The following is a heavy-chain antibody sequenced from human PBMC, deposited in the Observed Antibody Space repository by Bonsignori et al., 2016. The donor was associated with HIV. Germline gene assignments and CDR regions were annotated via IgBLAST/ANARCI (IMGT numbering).Heavy chain of an antibody. J-gene: IGHJ6*03. CDR2: ISSSSSYI. V-gene: IGHV3-21*01. CDR3: ARSYLNYMDV. Sequence: VRQAPGKGLEWVSSISSSSSYIYYADSVKGRFTISRDNAKNSLYLQMNSLRAEDTAVYYCARSYLNYMDVWGKGTTVTVSS.